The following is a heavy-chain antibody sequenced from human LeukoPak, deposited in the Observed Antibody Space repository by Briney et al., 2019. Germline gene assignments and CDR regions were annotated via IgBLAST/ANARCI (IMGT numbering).Heavy chain of an antibody. CDR1: GGSISSGGYY. J-gene: IGHJ6*03. V-gene: IGHV4-61*08. CDR2: IYYSGST. CDR3: ARLTTGYSSSWYYYYYYMDV. Sequence: PAQTLSLTCTVSGGSISSGGYYWSWILQPPGKGLEWIGYIYYSGSTNYNPSLKSRVTISVDTSKNHFSLKLSSVTAADTAVYYCARLTTGYSSSWYYYYYYMDVWGKGTTVTISS. D-gene: IGHD6-13*01.